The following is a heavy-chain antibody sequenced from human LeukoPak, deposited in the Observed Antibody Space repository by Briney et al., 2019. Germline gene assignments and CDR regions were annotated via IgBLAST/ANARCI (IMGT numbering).Heavy chain of an antibody. CDR3: ATGLPYYDSSGYYAFDI. V-gene: IGHV4-59*08. D-gene: IGHD3-22*01. CDR1: GGSISSYY. CDR2: IYYSGST. Sequence: PSETLSLTCTVSGGSISSYYWSWIRQPPGKGLEWIGYIYYSGSTNYNPSLKSRVTISVDTSKNQFSLKLSSVTAADTAVYYCATGLPYYDSSGYYAFDIWGQGTMVTVSS. J-gene: IGHJ3*02.